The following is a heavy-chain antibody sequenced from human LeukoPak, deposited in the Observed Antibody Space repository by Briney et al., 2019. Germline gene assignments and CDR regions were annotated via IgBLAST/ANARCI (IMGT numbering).Heavy chain of an antibody. CDR3: ARPNSGTYPYDAFDI. Sequence: SKTLSLTCTVSGASISNHYWTWIRQPPGKGLENIGYISNSGSTNYNPSLESRLNMSIDTSKNQISLKLKSVTAADTAVYYCARPNSGTYPYDAFDIWGQGTMITVS. V-gene: IGHV4-59*08. CDR2: ISNSGST. J-gene: IGHJ3*02. CDR1: GASISNHY. D-gene: IGHD1-26*01.